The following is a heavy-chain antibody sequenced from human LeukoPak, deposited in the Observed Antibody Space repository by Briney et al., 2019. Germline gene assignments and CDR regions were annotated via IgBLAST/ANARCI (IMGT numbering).Heavy chain of an antibody. J-gene: IGHJ3*02. D-gene: IGHD7-27*01. Sequence: SETLSLTCAVYGGSFSGYYWSWIRQPPGKGLEWIGEINHSGSTNYNPSLKSRVTISVDKSKNQFSLKLSSVTAADTAVYYCARGPLGIRGAFDIWGQGTMVTVSS. CDR1: GGSFSGYY. V-gene: IGHV4-34*01. CDR3: ARGPLGIRGAFDI. CDR2: INHSGST.